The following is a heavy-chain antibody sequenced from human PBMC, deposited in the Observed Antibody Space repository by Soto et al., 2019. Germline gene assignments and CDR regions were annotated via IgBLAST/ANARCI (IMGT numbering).Heavy chain of an antibody. Sequence: EVQLLESGGGLAQPGGSLRLSCAASGLGFSVYAMTWVRQAPGMGLEWVSTVSGTGANTYYADSVKGRFTISRDNSKNTSYLQMNSLRADDTAVYYSAKARDGDYGGNSHPFDYWGQGTLVTVSS. CDR2: VSGTGANT. CDR1: GLGFSVYA. CDR3: AKARDGDYGGNSHPFDY. D-gene: IGHD4-17*01. J-gene: IGHJ4*02. V-gene: IGHV3-23*01.